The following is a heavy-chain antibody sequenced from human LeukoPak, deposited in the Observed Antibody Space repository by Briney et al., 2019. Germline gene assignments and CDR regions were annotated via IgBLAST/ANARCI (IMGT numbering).Heavy chain of an antibody. V-gene: IGHV1-69*01. CDR1: GGTFSSYA. D-gene: IGHD4-23*01. CDR3: ARDFGYGGNSDWFDP. CDR2: IIPIFGTA. Sequence: ASVTVSCTASGGTFSSYAISWVRQAPGQGLEWMGGIIPIFGTANYAQKFQGRVTITADESTSTAYMELSSLRSEDTAVYYCARDFGYGGNSDWFDPWGQGTLVTVSS. J-gene: IGHJ5*02.